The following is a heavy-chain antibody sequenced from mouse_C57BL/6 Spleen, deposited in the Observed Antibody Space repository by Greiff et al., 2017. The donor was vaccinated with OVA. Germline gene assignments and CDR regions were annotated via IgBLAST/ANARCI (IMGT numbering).Heavy chain of an antibody. Sequence: QVQLQQPGTELVKPGASVKLSCKASGYTFTSYWMHWVKQRPGQGLEWIGNINPSTGGTNYNEKFKSKATLTVDKSSSTAYMQLSNLTSEDSAVYYCARSAYCVGNSSNYYAMDYWGQGTSVTVSA. CDR1: GYTFTSYW. V-gene: IGHV1-53*01. CDR3: ARSAYCVGNSSNYYAMDY. CDR2: INPSTGGT. J-gene: IGHJ4*01. D-gene: IGHD1-1*01.